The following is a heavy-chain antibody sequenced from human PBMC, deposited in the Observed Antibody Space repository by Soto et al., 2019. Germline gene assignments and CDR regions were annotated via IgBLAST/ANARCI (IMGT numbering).Heavy chain of an antibody. D-gene: IGHD7-27*01. J-gene: IGHJ4*02. CDR2: IYYSGST. V-gene: IGHV4-59*08. CDR1: GSSISSYY. CDR3: ARRWGRTFDY. Sequence: SETLSLTCTVSGSSISSYYWSWIRQPPGKGLEWIGHIYYSGSTNYNPSLKSRVTISVDTSKNQFSLKLSSVTAADTAVYYCARRWGRTFDYWGQGTLVTVSS.